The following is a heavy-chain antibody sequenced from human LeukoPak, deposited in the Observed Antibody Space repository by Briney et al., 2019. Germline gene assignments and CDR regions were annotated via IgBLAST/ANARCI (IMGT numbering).Heavy chain of an antibody. CDR2: IYYSGST. CDR1: GGSISSYY. J-gene: IGHJ4*02. V-gene: IGHV4-59*12. CDR3: ARGRGVSGYRPFYFDY. Sequence: SETLSLTCTVSGGSISSYYWSWIRQPPGKGLEWIGYIYYSGSTNYNPSLKSRVTISVDTSKNQFSLKLSSVTAADTAVYYCARGRGVSGYRPFYFDYWGQGTLVTVSS. D-gene: IGHD5-12*01.